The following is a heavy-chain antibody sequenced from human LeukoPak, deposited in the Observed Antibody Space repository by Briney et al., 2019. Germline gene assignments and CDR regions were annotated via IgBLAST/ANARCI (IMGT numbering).Heavy chain of an antibody. Sequence: ASVKVSCKASGYTFTGYYMHWVRQAPGQGLEWMGWINPNSGGTNYAQKLQGRVTMTTDTSTNTAYMELWSLRSDDTAVYYCARHYDGSGSTLDYWGQGTLVTVSS. V-gene: IGHV1-2*02. CDR1: GYTFTGYY. D-gene: IGHD3-22*01. J-gene: IGHJ4*02. CDR3: ARHYDGSGSTLDY. CDR2: INPNSGGT.